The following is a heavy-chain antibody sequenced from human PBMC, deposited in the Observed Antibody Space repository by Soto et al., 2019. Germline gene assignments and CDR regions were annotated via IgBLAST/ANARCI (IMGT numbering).Heavy chain of an antibody. V-gene: IGHV3-23*01. J-gene: IGHJ3*02. CDR3: AKHLSGLGAFDI. Sequence: GGSLRLSCAASGFTFSRSDMSWVRQTPGKGLEWVSAINGGRAFYGDSVEGRFTVSRDNSKNTLYLQMNSLRAEDTAVYYCAKHLSGLGAFDIWGQGTMVTVSS. CDR1: GFTFSRSD. D-gene: IGHD5-12*01. CDR2: INGGRA.